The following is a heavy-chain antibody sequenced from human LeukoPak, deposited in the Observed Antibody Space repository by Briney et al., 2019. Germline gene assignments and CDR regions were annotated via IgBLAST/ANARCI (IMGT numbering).Heavy chain of an antibody. V-gene: IGHV3-30*02. CDR1: GFTFSSYG. CDR3: ARGAKKRSWQQEIYYFDY. CDR2: IWYDGSNK. Sequence: PGGSLRLSCAASGFTFSSYGMHWVRQAPGKGLEWVAIIWYDGSNKYYADSVKSRFTIYNDHSEKPLYLQMNRLRAEDTAVYYCARGAKKRSWQQEIYYFDYWGQGTLVTVSS. J-gene: IGHJ4*02. D-gene: IGHD6-13*01.